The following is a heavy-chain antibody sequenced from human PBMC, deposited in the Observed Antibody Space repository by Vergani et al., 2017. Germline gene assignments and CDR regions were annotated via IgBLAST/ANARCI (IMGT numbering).Heavy chain of an antibody. CDR2: ISSSGSTI. D-gene: IGHD2-2*01. CDR3: ARDAVGYCSSTSCPLAPFAEYFQH. J-gene: IGHJ1*01. CDR1: GFTFSSYE. Sequence: LQLVESGGGLVQPGGSLRLSCAASGFTFSSYEMNWVRQAPGKGLEWVSYISSSGSTIYYADSVKGRFTISRDNAKNSLYLQMNSLRAEDTAVYYCARDAVGYCSSTSCPLAPFAEYFQHWGQGTLVTVSS. V-gene: IGHV3-48*03.